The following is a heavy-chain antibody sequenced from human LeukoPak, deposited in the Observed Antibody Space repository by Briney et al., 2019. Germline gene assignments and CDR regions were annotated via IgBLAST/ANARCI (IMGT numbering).Heavy chain of an antibody. D-gene: IGHD3-10*01. Sequence: SETLSLTCAVSGGSISSSNWWSWVRQPPGKGLEWIGEVHHSGGTNYNPSLKSRVTISADRSNNRFSLSLNSVTAADTAVFYCARGEEYGSGTVHFDYWGQGILVTVSS. CDR1: GGSISSSNW. CDR3: ARGEEYGSGTVHFDY. V-gene: IGHV4-4*02. CDR2: VHHSGGT. J-gene: IGHJ4*02.